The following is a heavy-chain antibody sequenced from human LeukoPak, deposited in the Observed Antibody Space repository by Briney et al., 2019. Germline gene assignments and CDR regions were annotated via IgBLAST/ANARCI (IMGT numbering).Heavy chain of an antibody. CDR1: GGSFSSYY. V-gene: IGHV4-59*01. J-gene: IGHJ3*02. Sequence: SETLSLTCAVYGGSFSSYYWSWIRQPPGKGLEWIGYIYYSGSTNYNPSLKSRVTISVDTSKNQFSLKLSSVTAADTAVYYCARATPYYDFWSGYYTPHAFDIWGQGTMVTVSS. CDR2: IYYSGST. D-gene: IGHD3-3*01. CDR3: ARATPYYDFWSGYYTPHAFDI.